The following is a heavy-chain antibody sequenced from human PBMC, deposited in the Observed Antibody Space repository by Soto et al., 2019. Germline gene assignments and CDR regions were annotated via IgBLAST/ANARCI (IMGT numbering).Heavy chain of an antibody. CDR1: GFTFSSYG. V-gene: IGHV3-33*01. J-gene: IGHJ4*02. Sequence: GGSLRLSCAASGFTFSSYGMHWVRQAPGKGLEWVAVIWYDGSNKYYADSVKGRFTISRDNSKNTLYLQMNSLRAEDTAVYYCARERVWFGEYFDFDYWGQGTLVTVSS. D-gene: IGHD3-10*01. CDR2: IWYDGSNK. CDR3: ARERVWFGEYFDFDY.